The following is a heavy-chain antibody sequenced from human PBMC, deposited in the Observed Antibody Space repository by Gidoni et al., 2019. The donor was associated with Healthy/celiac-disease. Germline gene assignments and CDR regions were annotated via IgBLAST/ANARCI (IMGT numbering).Heavy chain of an antibody. CDR3: ARRPGGGSYFDY. J-gene: IGHJ4*02. CDR2: INHSGST. V-gene: IGHV4-34*01. Sequence: QVQLQQWGAGLLKPSETLSLTCAVYGGSFSGYYWSWIRKPPGKGLEWIGEINHSGSTNYNPSLKSRVTISVDTSKNQFSLKLSSVTAADTAVYYCARRPGGGSYFDYWGQGTLVTVSS. D-gene: IGHD1-26*01. CDR1: GGSFSGYY.